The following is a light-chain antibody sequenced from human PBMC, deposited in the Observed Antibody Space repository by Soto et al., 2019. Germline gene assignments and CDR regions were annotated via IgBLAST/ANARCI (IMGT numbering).Light chain of an antibody. CDR3: QQTNSCPLT. CDR2: KAS. Sequence: DIKWTLSPSKLSVSVGDRVAITCRPSQSINIWLAWYQHKPGRAPRLLIHKASTLQSGVPSRFSGCGSGTEFTLTITSLQSDDFATYFCQQTNSCPLTVGEGTKVDI. V-gene: IGKV1-5*03. CDR1: QSINIW. J-gene: IGKJ4*01.